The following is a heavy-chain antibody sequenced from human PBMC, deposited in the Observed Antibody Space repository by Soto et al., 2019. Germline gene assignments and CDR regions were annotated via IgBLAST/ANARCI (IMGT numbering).Heavy chain of an antibody. CDR3: ARGDSRSYYYVYAFDV. V-gene: IGHV3-48*03. CDR2: ISDTSRTI. J-gene: IGHJ3*01. Sequence: GGSLRLSCVASGFSLSSREMNWVRQAPGKGLEWISYISDTSRTIYYADSVRGRFTISRDNAKNSVSLQMNGLGVEDTAVYYCARGDSRSYYYVYAFDVWGQGTVVTVSS. CDR1: GFSLSSRE. D-gene: IGHD3-22*01.